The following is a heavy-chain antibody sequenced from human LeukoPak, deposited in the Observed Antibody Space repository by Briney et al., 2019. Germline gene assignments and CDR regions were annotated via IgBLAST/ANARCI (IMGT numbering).Heavy chain of an antibody. CDR3: ARAIAARLGYDY. J-gene: IGHJ4*02. CDR2: INPNSGGT. CDR1: GYTFTGYY. V-gene: IGHV1-2*02. D-gene: IGHD6-6*01. Sequence: ASVKVSCKASGYTFTGYYMHWVRQAPGQGLEWMGWINPNSGGTNYAQKFQGRVTMTRGTSISTAYMELSRLRSDDTAVYYCARAIAARLGYDYWGQGTLVTVSS.